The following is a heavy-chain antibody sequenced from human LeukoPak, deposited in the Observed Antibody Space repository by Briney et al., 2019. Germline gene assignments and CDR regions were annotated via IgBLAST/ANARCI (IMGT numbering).Heavy chain of an antibody. CDR1: GFTFSSYG. V-gene: IGHV3-23*01. J-gene: IGHJ3*02. D-gene: IGHD6-19*01. Sequence: QPGGSLRLSCAASGFTFSSYGMSWVRQAPGKGLEWVSAISGSGGSTYYADSVKGRFTISRDNSKNTLYLQMNSLRAEDTAVYYCAKFEGRMEWLVPPYDAFDIWGQGTMVTVSS. CDR2: ISGSGGST. CDR3: AKFEGRMEWLVPPYDAFDI.